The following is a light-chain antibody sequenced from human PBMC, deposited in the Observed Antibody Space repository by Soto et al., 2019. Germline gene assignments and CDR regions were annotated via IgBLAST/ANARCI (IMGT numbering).Light chain of an antibody. V-gene: IGKV3-15*01. Sequence: EIVMTQSPATLSVSPGERATLSCRASQSVSSNLAWYQQKPGQAPRLLIYGASTRATGIPARFSGSGSGTEFTLTISSLQSEDFAVYYCQQSWTLGQWTKVEIK. CDR2: GAS. J-gene: IGKJ1*01. CDR3: QQSWT. CDR1: QSVSSN.